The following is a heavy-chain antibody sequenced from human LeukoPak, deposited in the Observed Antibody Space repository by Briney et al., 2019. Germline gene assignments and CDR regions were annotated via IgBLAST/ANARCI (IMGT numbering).Heavy chain of an antibody. CDR3: ARTHGYSGYDPTDY. Sequence: GASLRLSCAASGFTFSSYAMHWVRQAPGKGLEWVAVISYDGSNKYYADSVKGRFTISRDNSKNTLYLQMNSLRAEDTAVYYCARTHGYSGYDPTDYWGQGTLVTVSS. D-gene: IGHD5-12*01. CDR1: GFTFSSYA. CDR2: ISYDGSNK. J-gene: IGHJ4*02. V-gene: IGHV3-30-3*01.